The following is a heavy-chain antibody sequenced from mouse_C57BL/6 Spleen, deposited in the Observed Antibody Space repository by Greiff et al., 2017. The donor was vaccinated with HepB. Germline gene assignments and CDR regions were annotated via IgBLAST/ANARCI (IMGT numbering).Heavy chain of an antibody. V-gene: IGHV14-4*01. CDR3: TTAAYYSNYGFAY. D-gene: IGHD2-5*01. CDR1: GFNIKDDY. J-gene: IGHJ3*01. CDR2: IDPENGDT. Sequence: EVKLMESGAELVRPGASVKLSCTASGFNIKDDYMHWVKQRPEQGLEWIGWIDPENGDTEYASKFQGKATITADTSSNTAYLQLSSLTSEDTAVYYCTTAAYYSNYGFAYWGQGTLVTVSA.